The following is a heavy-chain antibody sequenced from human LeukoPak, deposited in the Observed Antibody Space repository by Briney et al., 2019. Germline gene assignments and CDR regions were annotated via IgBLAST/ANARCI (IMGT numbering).Heavy chain of an antibody. CDR2: IGSDGYSK. V-gene: IGHV3-33*08. D-gene: IGHD5-18*01. CDR3: ARGVQLWLPYFDY. CDR1: GFTFSSYS. J-gene: IGHJ4*02. Sequence: GGSLRLSCAASGFTFSSYSMQWVRQAPGKGLEWVAIIGSDGYSKYYGDSVKGRFTISRDNSKNAVYLQMNSLRAEDTAVYYCARGVQLWLPYFDYWGQGTLVTVSS.